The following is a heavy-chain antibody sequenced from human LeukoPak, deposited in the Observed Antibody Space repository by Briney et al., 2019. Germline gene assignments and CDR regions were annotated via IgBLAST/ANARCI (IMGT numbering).Heavy chain of an antibody. Sequence: GGSLRLSCAASGFRFGNYAMHWVRQAPGKGLEWVAFIWDDGRDTHYADSVKGRFTISRDNSKNTLYLQMNSLRAEDTAVYYCAKIPQVVPAAISSCWGQGTLVTVSS. CDR3: AKIPQVVPAAISSC. J-gene: IGHJ4*02. D-gene: IGHD2-2*02. CDR2: IWDDGRDT. CDR1: GFRFGNYA. V-gene: IGHV3-30*02.